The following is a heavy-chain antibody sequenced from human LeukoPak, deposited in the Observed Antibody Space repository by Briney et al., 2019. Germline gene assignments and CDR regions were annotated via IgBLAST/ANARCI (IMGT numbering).Heavy chain of an antibody. J-gene: IGHJ4*02. D-gene: IGHD4-23*01. V-gene: IGHV4-59*01. CDR1: GGSISSYY. CDR3: ARDCGGNSGIDY. CDR2: IYYSGST. Sequence: PSETLSLTCTVSGGSISSYYWSWIRQPPGKGLEWIGYIYYSGSTNYNPSLKSRVTISVDTSKNQFSLKLSSVTAADTAVYYCARDCGGNSGIDYWGQGTLVTVSS.